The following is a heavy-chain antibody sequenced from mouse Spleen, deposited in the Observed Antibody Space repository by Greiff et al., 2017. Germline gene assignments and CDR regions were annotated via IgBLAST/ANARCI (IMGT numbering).Heavy chain of an antibody. CDR1: GYAFSSSW. Sequence: VQLQQSGPELVKPGASVKISCKASGYAFSSSWMNWVKQRPGQGLEWIGRIYPGDGDTNYNGKFKGKATLTADKSSSTAYMQLSSLTSVDSAVYFCARITTAFAYWGQGTLVTVSA. CDR3: ARITTAFAY. V-gene: IGHV1-82*01. D-gene: IGHD1-2*01. CDR2: IYPGDGDT. J-gene: IGHJ3*01.